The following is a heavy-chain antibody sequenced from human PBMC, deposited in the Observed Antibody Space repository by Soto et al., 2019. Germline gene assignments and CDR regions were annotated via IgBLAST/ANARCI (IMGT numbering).Heavy chain of an antibody. CDR3: TRDGDYNNSGTYGYFDY. V-gene: IGHV3-49*04. D-gene: IGHD3-10*01. CDR1: GFTFADYA. CDR2: IRSKTYGGTT. J-gene: IGHJ4*02. Sequence: PGGSLRLSCTASGFTFADYAMSWVRQAPGKGLEWVGFIRSKTYGGTTEYAASVKGRFTISRDDSKSVAHLQMNSLKIEDTAVYYCTRDGDYNNSGTYGYFDYWGQGTLVTVSS.